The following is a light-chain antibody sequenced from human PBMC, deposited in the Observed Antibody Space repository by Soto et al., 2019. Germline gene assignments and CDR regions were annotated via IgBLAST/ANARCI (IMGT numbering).Light chain of an antibody. CDR1: RDIKNY. J-gene: IGKJ4*01. CDR3: QHYDHLPPLS. Sequence: DLQMTQSPSSLSASVGDRVTITCQASRDIKNYLNWYQQKPGKAPNLLIYDASNLKTGVPSRFSGSGSGTHFTFTISSLQPEDIASYYCQHYDHLPPLSFGGGTKVDIK. V-gene: IGKV1-33*01. CDR2: DAS.